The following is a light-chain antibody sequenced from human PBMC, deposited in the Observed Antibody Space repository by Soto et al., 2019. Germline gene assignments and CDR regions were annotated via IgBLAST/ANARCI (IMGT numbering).Light chain of an antibody. CDR2: EVS. V-gene: IGLV2-23*02. CDR1: SSDVGSSNL. CDR3: CSYVGSSTHV. J-gene: IGLJ1*01. Sequence: QSALTQPASVSGSPGQSITFSCTGTSSDVGSSNLVSWYQQHPGKAPKLLIYEVSKRPSGVSNRFSGSKSGNTASLTISGLQAEDEADYYCCSYVGSSTHVFGTGTKVTVL.